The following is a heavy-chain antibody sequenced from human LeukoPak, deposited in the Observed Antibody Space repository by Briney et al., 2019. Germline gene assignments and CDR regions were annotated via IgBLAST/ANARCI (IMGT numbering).Heavy chain of an antibody. V-gene: IGHV4-59*01. CDR1: GGSISSYY. J-gene: IGHJ4*02. CDR2: IYYSGST. D-gene: IGHD6-13*01. Sequence: SETLSLTCTVSGGSISSYYWSWIRQPPGKGLEWIGYIYYSGSTNYNPSLKSRVTISVDTSKNQFPLKLSSVTAADTAVYYCARDGAAHFDYWGQGTLVTVSS. CDR3: ARDGAAHFDY.